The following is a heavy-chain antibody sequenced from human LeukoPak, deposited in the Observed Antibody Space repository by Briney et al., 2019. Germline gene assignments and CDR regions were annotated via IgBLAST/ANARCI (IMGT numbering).Heavy chain of an antibody. V-gene: IGHV3-30*02. CDR3: AKGPSGNLLDP. Sequence: GGSLRLSRTPSGFTFGSNGVHSVRQAPGKGLEWVAFIRHDGSNKFYADSVKGRFTISRDNANNMLYLPLYSLRAQDTAVYICAKGPSGNLLDPWGQGTLVTVSS. D-gene: IGHD5-12*01. CDR1: GFTFGSNG. CDR2: IRHDGSNK. J-gene: IGHJ5*02.